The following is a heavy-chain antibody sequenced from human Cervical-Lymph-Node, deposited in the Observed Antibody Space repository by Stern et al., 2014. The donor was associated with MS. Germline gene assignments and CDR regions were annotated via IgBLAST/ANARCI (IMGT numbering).Heavy chain of an antibody. V-gene: IGHV1-69*01. CDR2: IIPMYGAA. J-gene: IGHJ3*02. Sequence: QLVQSGAEVKKPGSSVKVSCKTSGDNFINHAFTWVRQAPGQGLEWMGGIIPMYGAANYAQKLPGRVTITADASTNTVYMELSSLRSEDTAMFYCARSFRRYYDSSGYPDALDMWGQGTMVTVSS. CDR1: GDNFINHA. CDR3: ARSFRRYYDSSGYPDALDM. D-gene: IGHD3-22*01.